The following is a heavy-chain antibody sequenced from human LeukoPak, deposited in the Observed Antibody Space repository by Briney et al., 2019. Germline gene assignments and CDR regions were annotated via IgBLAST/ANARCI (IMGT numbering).Heavy chain of an antibody. CDR3: SRLSHVAGAPKVSWFDP. CDR1: AYSISDGWV. J-gene: IGHJ5*02. Sequence: PSETLSFTCTVSAYSISDGWVWGMIRQPPGKGLEWIGSIYHSGTTYYNPSLKSRVTMSVDTSNNQFSLKLTSVTAADTAMYYCSRLSHVAGAPKVSWFDPWGQGTLVTVSS. CDR2: IYHSGTT. V-gene: IGHV4-38-2*02. D-gene: IGHD1-26*01.